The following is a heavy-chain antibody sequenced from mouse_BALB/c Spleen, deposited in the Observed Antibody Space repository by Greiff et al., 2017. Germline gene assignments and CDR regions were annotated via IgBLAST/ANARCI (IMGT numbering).Heavy chain of an antibody. Sequence: EVMLVESGGGLVKPGGSLKLSCAASGFTFSSYAMSWVRQTPEKRLEWVASISSGGSTYYPDSVKGRFTISRDNARNILYLQMSSLRSEDTAMYYCARVMGNYDYGWFAYWGQGTLVTVSA. J-gene: IGHJ3*01. D-gene: IGHD2-4*01. V-gene: IGHV5-6-5*01. CDR2: ISSGGST. CDR3: ARVMGNYDYGWFAY. CDR1: GFTFSSYA.